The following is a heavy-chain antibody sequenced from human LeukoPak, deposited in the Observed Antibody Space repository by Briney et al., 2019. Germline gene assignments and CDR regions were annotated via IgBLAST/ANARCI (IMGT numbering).Heavy chain of an antibody. D-gene: IGHD2-2*01. V-gene: IGHV5-51*01. CDR3: ARHEYQLLWGSGNAFDI. J-gene: IGHJ3*02. Sequence: GESLKISCKGSGHSSTTHWIGWVRQMPGKGLEWMGIIFPGDSDTIYSPSFQGQVTISADKSISTAYLQWSSLKASDTAMYYCARHEYQLLWGSGNAFDIWGQGTMVTVSS. CDR1: GHSSTTHW. CDR2: IFPGDSDT.